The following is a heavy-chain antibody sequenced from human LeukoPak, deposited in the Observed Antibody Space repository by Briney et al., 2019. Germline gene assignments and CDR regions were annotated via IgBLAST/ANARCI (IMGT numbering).Heavy chain of an antibody. V-gene: IGHV4-4*07. CDR1: GGSISSYY. D-gene: IGHD6-19*01. Sequence: SETLSLTCSVSGGSISSYYGSWIRQSAGKGLEWIGRIHTSGSTNYNPSLKSRVTMSVDTSKNQFSLKVSLVSAADTGVYYCARAPEFSSGWLLDCWGQGSLVTVSS. CDR2: IHTSGST. CDR3: ARAPEFSSGWLLDC. J-gene: IGHJ4*02.